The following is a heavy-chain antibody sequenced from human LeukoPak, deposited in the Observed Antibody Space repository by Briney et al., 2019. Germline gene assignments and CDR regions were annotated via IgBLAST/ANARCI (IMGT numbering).Heavy chain of an antibody. Sequence: ASVKVSCKASGYTFTSYAMHWVRQAPGQRLEWMGWINAGNGNIKYSQKFQGRVTITRDTSASTAYMELSSLRSEDTAVYYCAREESLLVVPAAVRAEGVAFDIWGQGTMVTVSS. CDR3: AREESLLVVPAAVRAEGVAFDI. V-gene: IGHV1-3*01. J-gene: IGHJ3*02. D-gene: IGHD2-2*01. CDR2: INAGNGNI. CDR1: GYTFTSYA.